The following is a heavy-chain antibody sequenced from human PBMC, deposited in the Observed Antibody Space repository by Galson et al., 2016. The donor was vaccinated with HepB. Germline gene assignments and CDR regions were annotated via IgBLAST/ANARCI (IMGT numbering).Heavy chain of an antibody. J-gene: IGHJ1*01. CDR1: GFTLSNSA. D-gene: IGHD6-13*01. Sequence: SLRLSCAASGFTLSNSAMSWVRQAPGKGLEWVSAMSDSGGSTYYADSVKGRFTIFRDNSKNTLYLQMNSLGAEDTAIYYCAVRYSSIWYFQHWGRGTLVSVSS. CDR3: AVRYSSIWYFQH. CDR2: MSDSGGST. V-gene: IGHV3-23*01.